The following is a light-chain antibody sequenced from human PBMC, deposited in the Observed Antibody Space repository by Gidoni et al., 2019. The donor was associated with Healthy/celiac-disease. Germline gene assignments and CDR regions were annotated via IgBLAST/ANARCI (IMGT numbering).Light chain of an antibody. Sequence: QTVVTQEPSLTVSPGGTVTLTCASSTGAVTSGYYPNWFQQKPGQAPRALIYSTSNNLSWTPARFSGSLLGGKAALTLSGVQPEDEAEYYCLLYYGGAVVFGGGTKLTVL. CDR2: STS. J-gene: IGLJ2*01. CDR3: LLYYGGAVV. V-gene: IGLV7-43*01. CDR1: TGAVTSGYY.